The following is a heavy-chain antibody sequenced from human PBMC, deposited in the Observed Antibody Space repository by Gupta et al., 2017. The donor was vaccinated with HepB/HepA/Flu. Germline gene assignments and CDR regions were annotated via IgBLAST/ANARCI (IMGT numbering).Heavy chain of an antibody. CDR3: ARQKGLGKWTLDY. CDR2: VFHGWSI. D-gene: IGHD3/OR15-3a*01. J-gene: IGHJ4*02. CDR1: GGAIVRDDYL. V-gene: IGHV4-39*01. Sequence: QLQLQESGPGLVKPSETLSLTCAVSGGAIVRDDYLWAWIRQPPGKGLGWRGSVFHGWSIHHTPPLARRLTTSVDTSKNQFTLKMTSLTAADTAVYYCARQKGLGKWTLDYWGQGILVTVSP.